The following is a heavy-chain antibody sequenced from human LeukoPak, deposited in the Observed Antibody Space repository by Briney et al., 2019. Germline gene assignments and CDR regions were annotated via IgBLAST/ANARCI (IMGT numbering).Heavy chain of an antibody. CDR2: ITSSATAI. V-gene: IGHV3-48*04. D-gene: IGHD3-10*01. Sequence: PGGSLRLSCAASGFTFNSFALHWLAPAPGQGLEWVSYITSSATAIYYTDPVKGRFTISRDNAKDSLYLQMNCLRAEGTAVYYCARTRRAFRGGPRGGMDVWGQGTTVTVSS. CDR3: ARTRRAFRGGPRGGMDV. J-gene: IGHJ6*02. CDR1: GFTFNSFA.